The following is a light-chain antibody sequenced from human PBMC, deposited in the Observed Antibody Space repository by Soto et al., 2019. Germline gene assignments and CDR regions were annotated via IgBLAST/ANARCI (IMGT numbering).Light chain of an antibody. CDR1: QTISSW. CDR2: KAS. CDR3: QQRYYNPT. V-gene: IGKV1-5*03. J-gene: IGKJ1*01. Sequence: DIQMTQSPSTLSGSVGDRVTITCRASQTISSWLAWYQQKPGKAPKLLIYKASTLKSGVPSRFSGSGSGTEFTLTISSLQQEDFATYYCQQRYYNPTFGQGPKVDSK.